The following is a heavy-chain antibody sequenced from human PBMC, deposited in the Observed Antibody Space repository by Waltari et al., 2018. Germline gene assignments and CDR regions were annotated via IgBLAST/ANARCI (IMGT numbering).Heavy chain of an antibody. CDR1: GYTFTGYY. CDR3: ARGRYCSSTSCYSWFDP. CDR2: INPNSGGT. J-gene: IGHJ5*02. Sequence: QVQLVQSGAAVKKPGASVKVSCKASGYTFTGYYMHWVRLAPGQGLEWMGWINPNSGGTNYAQKFQGRVTMTRDTSISTAYMELSRLRSDDTAVYYCARGRYCSSTSCYSWFDPWGQGTLVTVSS. D-gene: IGHD2-2*01. V-gene: IGHV1-2*02.